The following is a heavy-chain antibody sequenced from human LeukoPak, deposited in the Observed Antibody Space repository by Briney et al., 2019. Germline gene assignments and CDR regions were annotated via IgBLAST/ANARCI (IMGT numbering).Heavy chain of an antibody. J-gene: IGHJ5*02. CDR1: GYTFTSYY. Sequence: ASVKVSCKASGYTFTSYYMHWVRQDPGQGLEWMGIINPSGGSTSYAQKFQGRVTMTRDTSTSTVYMELSSLRSEDTAVYYCARQEQDIVVVVAANWFDPWGQGTLVTVSS. CDR2: INPSGGST. V-gene: IGHV1-46*01. D-gene: IGHD2-15*01. CDR3: ARQEQDIVVVVAANWFDP.